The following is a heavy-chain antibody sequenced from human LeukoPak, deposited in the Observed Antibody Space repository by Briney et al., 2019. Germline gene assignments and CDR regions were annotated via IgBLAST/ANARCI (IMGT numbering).Heavy chain of an antibody. J-gene: IGHJ5*02. Sequence: PSETLSLTCTVSGGSISSGGYYWSWIRQPPGKGLEWIGYIYYSGSTNYNPSLKSRVTISVDTSKNQFSLKLSSVTAADTAVYYCARHRRTVSVRDYYGSGSWFDPWGQGTLVTVSS. D-gene: IGHD3-10*01. V-gene: IGHV4-61*08. CDR1: GGSISSGGYY. CDR3: ARHRRTVSVRDYYGSGSWFDP. CDR2: IYYSGST.